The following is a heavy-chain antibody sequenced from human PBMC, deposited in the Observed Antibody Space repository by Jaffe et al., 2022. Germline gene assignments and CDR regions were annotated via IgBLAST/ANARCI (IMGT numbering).Heavy chain of an antibody. CDR1: GYSISSGYY. D-gene: IGHD6-19*01. Sequence: QVQLQESGPGLVKPSETLSLTCAVSGYSISSGYYWGWIRQPPGKGLEWIGSIYHSGSTYYNPSLKSRVTISVDTSKNQFSLKLSSVTAADTAVYYCARDGIAVAGTPFDYWGQGTLVTVSS. J-gene: IGHJ4*02. CDR3: ARDGIAVAGTPFDY. V-gene: IGHV4-38-2*02. CDR2: IYHSGST.